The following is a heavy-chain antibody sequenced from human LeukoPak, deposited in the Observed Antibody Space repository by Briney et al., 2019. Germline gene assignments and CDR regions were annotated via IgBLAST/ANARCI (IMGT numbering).Heavy chain of an antibody. V-gene: IGHV5-51*01. CDR2: IYPGDSDT. D-gene: IGHD6-6*01. CDR1: GYIFTSYW. CDR3: VPGGHRGVYSSSTYNWFDP. J-gene: IGHJ5*02. Sequence: GESLKISCKGSGYIFTSYWIGWVRQMPGKGLEWMGIIYPGDSDTRYSPSFQGQVTISADKSISTAYLQWSSLKASDTAMYYCVPGGHRGVYSSSTYNWFDPWGQGTLVTVSS.